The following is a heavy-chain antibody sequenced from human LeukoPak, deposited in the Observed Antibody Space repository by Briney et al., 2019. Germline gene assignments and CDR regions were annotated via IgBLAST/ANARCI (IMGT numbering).Heavy chain of an antibody. Sequence: PGGSLRLSCAASGFTLRSYSMNWVRQAPGKGLEWVSYISGGSSTIYNADSVKGRFTISRDNAKNLLYLLMDTLRAEDTAVYYCARVGSNQWLDYWGQGTLVTVSS. CDR3: ARVGSNQWLDY. CDR1: GFTLRSYS. CDR2: ISGGSSTI. J-gene: IGHJ4*02. V-gene: IGHV3-48*01. D-gene: IGHD6-19*01.